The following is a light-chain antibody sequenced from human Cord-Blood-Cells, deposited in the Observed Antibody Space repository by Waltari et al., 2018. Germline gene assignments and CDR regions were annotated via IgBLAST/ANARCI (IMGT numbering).Light chain of an antibody. V-gene: IGLV6-57*01. CDR1: SGSIANNY. J-gene: IGLJ3*02. CDR3: ESYDSSNWV. Sequence: NFMLTQPHSVSESPGKTVTISCTRSSGSIANNYVQWYQQRPGSSPTTVIYEGNQSPSGGPDRLPGFIDISSNSASLTNSGLKTGDEADYYCESYDSSNWVFGGGTKLTVL. CDR2: EGN.